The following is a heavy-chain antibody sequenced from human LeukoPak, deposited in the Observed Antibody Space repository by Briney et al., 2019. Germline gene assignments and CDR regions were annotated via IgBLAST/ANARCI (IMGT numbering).Heavy chain of an antibody. CDR3: ARERRGYYSEH. J-gene: IGHJ4*02. CDR2: ISYDGSKK. Sequence: GRSLRLSCAASGSNIRGYAMHWVRQAPGKGLGWVTLISYDGSKKYYVDSVRGRFTISREDSENTLYLQMNGLRPEDTGIYYCARERRGYYSEHWGQGTLVTVSS. D-gene: IGHD5-12*01. V-gene: IGHV3-30*03. CDR1: GSNIRGYA.